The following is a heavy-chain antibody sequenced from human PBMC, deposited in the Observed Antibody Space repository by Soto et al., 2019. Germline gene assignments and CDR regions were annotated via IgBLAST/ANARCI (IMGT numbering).Heavy chain of an antibody. Sequence: GESLKISCKGSGYSFTSYWISWVRQMPGKGLEWMGRIDPSDSYTNYSPSFQGHVTISADKSISTAYLQWSSLKASDTAMYYCAIQRPSDYYESSGNVVDYWGQGTLVTVS. CDR1: GYSFTSYW. CDR3: AIQRPSDYYESSGNVVDY. CDR2: IDPSDSYT. J-gene: IGHJ4*02. D-gene: IGHD3-22*01. V-gene: IGHV5-10-1*01.